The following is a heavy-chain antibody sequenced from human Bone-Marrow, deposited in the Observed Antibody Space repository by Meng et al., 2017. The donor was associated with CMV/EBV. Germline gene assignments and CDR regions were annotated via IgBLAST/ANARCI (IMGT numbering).Heavy chain of an antibody. D-gene: IGHD2-2*02. Sequence: GESLKISCAASGFVVSSNYMTWFRQAPGKGLEWVSVVYSGGYTFYADFVKGRFTLSRDNSRNTVYLQMNSLRAEDTAVYYCARARWAVPAAIAYYYYGMDVWGQGTTVTVSS. J-gene: IGHJ6*02. CDR1: GFVVSSNY. CDR3: ARARWAVPAAIAYYYYGMDV. V-gene: IGHV3-53*01. CDR2: VYSGGYT.